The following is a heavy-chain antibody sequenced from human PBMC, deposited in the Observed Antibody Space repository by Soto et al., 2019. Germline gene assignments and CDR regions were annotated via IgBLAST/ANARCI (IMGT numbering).Heavy chain of an antibody. CDR2: FYYTGST. V-gene: IGHV4-39*01. D-gene: IGHD6-19*01. J-gene: IGHJ4*02. CDR3: ARQVVDGTVAGTRTFDY. CDR1: GGSISSSSYY. Sequence: SETLSLTCTVSGGSISSSSYYWVWIRQPPGKGLEWIGSFYYTGSTYYNPSLKSRVTISVDTSENQFSLKLSSVTAADTAVYYCARQVVDGTVAGTRTFDYWGQGTLVTVSS.